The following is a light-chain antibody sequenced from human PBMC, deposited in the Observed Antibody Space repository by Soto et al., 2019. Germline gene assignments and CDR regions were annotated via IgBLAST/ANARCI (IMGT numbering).Light chain of an antibody. J-gene: IGLJ3*02. Sequence: QSVLTQPASVSGSPGQSITISCTGTSSDVGGYNYVSWYQQHPGKAPKLIIYEVTHRPSGVSSRFYGSGSGNTASLTISGLQAGDEADYYCKSRTTRNTLVFGGGTKVTVL. CDR2: EVT. CDR1: SSDVGGYNY. V-gene: IGLV2-14*01. CDR3: KSRTTRNTLV.